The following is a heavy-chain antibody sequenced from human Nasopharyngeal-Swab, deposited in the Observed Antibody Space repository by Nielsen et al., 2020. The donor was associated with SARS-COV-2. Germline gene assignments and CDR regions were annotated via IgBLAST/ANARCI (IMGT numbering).Heavy chain of an antibody. CDR3: GRDVHDAAAGP. D-gene: IGHD6-13*01. Sequence: GESLKISCAASKFTFGSYAMSWVRQAPEKGLVWVSRIKGDGSRTQYAESVKGRFTISRDNARNTLYLQINNLRVEDTAVYYCGRDVHDAAAGPWGQGTLVTVSS. V-gene: IGHV3-74*03. CDR2: IKGDGSRT. CDR1: KFTFGSYA. J-gene: IGHJ5*02.